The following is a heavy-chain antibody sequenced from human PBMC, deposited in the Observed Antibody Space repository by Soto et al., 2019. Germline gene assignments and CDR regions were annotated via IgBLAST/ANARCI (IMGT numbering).Heavy chain of an antibody. CDR3: ARGRSRDAFDI. J-gene: IGHJ3*02. CDR2: IKQDGSEK. V-gene: IGHV3-7*01. Sequence: HVWSLQLSCASCGFPFSSYWMSWVRTAPGKGLEWVANIKQDGSEKYYVDSVKGRFTISRDNAKNPLYLQMNSLRAEDTAVYYCARGRSRDAFDIWGQGTMVTVSS. CDR1: GFPFSSYW.